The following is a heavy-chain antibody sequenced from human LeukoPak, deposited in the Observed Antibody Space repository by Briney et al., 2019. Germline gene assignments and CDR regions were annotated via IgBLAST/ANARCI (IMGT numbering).Heavy chain of an antibody. CDR1: GFTFSSYW. Sequence: PGGSLRLSCAASGFTFSSYWMHWVRQAPGKGLVWVSRINSDGTSTSDADSVKGRFTISRDNAKNTLYLQMNSLRAEDMAVYYCARKAGIAAAGNYFDYWGQGTLVTVSS. J-gene: IGHJ4*02. CDR2: INSDGTST. D-gene: IGHD6-13*01. V-gene: IGHV3-74*01. CDR3: ARKAGIAAAGNYFDY.